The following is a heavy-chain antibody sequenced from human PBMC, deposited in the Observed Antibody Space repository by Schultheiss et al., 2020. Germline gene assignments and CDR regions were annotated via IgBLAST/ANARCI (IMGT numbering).Heavy chain of an antibody. CDR2: ISYDGSNK. D-gene: IGHD2-15*01. J-gene: IGHJ4*02. CDR1: GFTFSSYA. V-gene: IGHV3-30*07. Sequence: GGSLRLSCAASGFTFSSYAMHWVRQAPGKGLEWVAVISYDGSNKYYADSVKGRFTISRDNAKNSLYLQMNSLRDEDTAVYYCARARKGYCSGGSCLFDYWGQGTLVTVSS. CDR3: ARARKGYCSGGSCLFDY.